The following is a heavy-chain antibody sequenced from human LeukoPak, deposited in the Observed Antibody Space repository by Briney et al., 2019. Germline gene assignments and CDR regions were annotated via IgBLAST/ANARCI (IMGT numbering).Heavy chain of an antibody. CDR3: AKAGFDWLPSYYFDY. CDR1: GFTFSSYA. D-gene: IGHD3-9*01. Sequence: AGGSLRLSCAASGFTFSSYAMSWVRQAPGKGLEWVSAISGSGGSTYYADSVKGRFTISRDNSKNTPYLQMNSLRAEDTAVYYCAKAGFDWLPSYYFDYWGQGTLVTVSS. CDR2: ISGSGGST. V-gene: IGHV3-23*01. J-gene: IGHJ4*02.